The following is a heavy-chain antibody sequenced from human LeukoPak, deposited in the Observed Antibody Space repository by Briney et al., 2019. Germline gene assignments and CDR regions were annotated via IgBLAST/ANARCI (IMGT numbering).Heavy chain of an antibody. CDR2: IYYSGST. CDR1: GGSISSYY. V-gene: IGHV4-59*01. Sequence: PSETLSLTCTVSGGSISSYYWSWIRQPPGKGLEWIGYIYYSGSTNYNPSLKSRVTISVDTSKNQFSLKLSSVTAADTAVYYCARVGQQLVLRPYYYYYMDVWGKGTTVTVSS. D-gene: IGHD6-13*01. J-gene: IGHJ6*03. CDR3: ARVGQQLVLRPYYYYYMDV.